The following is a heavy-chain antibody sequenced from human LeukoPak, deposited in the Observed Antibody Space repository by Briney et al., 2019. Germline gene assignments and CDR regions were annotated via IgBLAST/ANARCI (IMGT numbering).Heavy chain of an antibody. V-gene: IGHV4-39*07. Sequence: SETLSLTCTVSGGSISTSSYCWGWIRQPPGKGLEWIGSIYYSGSAYYNPSLKSRVTISVDTSKNQFSLKLSSVTAADTAVYYCARGSGYYYVDFDYWGQGTLVTVSS. CDR1: GGSISTSSYC. CDR2: IYYSGSA. J-gene: IGHJ4*02. D-gene: IGHD3-22*01. CDR3: ARGSGYYYVDFDY.